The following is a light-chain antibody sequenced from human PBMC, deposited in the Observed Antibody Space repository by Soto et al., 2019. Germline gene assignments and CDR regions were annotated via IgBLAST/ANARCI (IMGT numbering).Light chain of an antibody. CDR1: SSDVGRYTY. CDR3: CSYAGSHTFDV. J-gene: IGLJ1*01. Sequence: QSALTQPRSVSGSPGQSVTISCTGTSSDVGRYTYVSWYQQHPGKAPKLLISDVTKRPSGVPDRFSGSKSGNTASLTISRLQAEDEADYYCCSYAGSHTFDVFGTGTKLTVL. V-gene: IGLV2-11*01. CDR2: DVT.